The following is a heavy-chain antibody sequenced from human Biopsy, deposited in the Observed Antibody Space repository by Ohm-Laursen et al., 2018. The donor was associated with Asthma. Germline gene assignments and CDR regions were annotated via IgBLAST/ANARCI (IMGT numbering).Heavy chain of an antibody. Sequence: RSLRLSCAASGFTFSSYAMHWVRQAPGKGLEWVAVMSFDGRQTYYADSVKGRFTISRDNSKNTLYLQMNSLRAEDTAVYYCAKERYYDFWSGYPIWGQGTMVTVSS. CDR1: GFTFSSYA. CDR2: MSFDGRQT. D-gene: IGHD3-3*01. CDR3: AKERYYDFWSGYPI. J-gene: IGHJ3*02. V-gene: IGHV3-30*04.